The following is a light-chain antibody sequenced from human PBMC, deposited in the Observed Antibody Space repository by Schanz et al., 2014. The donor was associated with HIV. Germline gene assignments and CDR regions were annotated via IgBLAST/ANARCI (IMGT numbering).Light chain of an antibody. CDR1: NSDIGGFNF. J-gene: IGLJ1*01. CDR3: SSYSSEGSPYV. V-gene: IGLV2-14*01. Sequence: QSALTQPAFVSGSPGQSITISCTGTNSDIGGFNFVSWYRQHPGKAPNLMIYDVTHRPSGISSRFSGSKSGNTASLTISGLQAEDEADYYCSSYSSEGSPYVIGTGIKLTVL. CDR2: DVT.